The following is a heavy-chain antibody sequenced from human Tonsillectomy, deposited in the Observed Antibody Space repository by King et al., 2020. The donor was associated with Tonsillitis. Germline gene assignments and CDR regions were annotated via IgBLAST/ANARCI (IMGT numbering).Heavy chain of an antibody. CDR1: GLTFKNYD. Sequence: EQLVESGGGLVKPGGSLKLSCATSGLTFKNYDFNWVRQAAGKGLEGVSSISTNSRYINYAESVKGRFTISRDNAKNSLYLQMNSLRAEDTAVDYCAKDKGDDYFDSVRGATDIWGQGTVVTVSS. CDR3: AKDKGDDYFDSVRGATDI. J-gene: IGHJ3*02. V-gene: IGHV3-21*06. D-gene: IGHD3-22*01. CDR2: ISTNSRYI.